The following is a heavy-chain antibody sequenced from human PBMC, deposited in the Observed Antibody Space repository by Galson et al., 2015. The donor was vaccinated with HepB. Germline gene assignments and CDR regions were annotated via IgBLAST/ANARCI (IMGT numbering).Heavy chain of an antibody. J-gene: IGHJ4*02. CDR2: IYHSGIN. CDR1: GGSISSSRYY. CDR3: ASYGGALATYFDY. Sequence: ETLSLTCTVSGGSISSSRYYWGWIRQPPGKGLEWIGSIYHSGINYHNPSLKSRVTMPVDTSKNQFSLKLNSVTAADTAVYYCASYGGALATYFDYWGQGTLVTVSS. D-gene: IGHD3-16*01. V-gene: IGHV4-39*01.